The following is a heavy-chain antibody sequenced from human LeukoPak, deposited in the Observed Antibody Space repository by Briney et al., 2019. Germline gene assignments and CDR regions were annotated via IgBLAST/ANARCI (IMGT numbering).Heavy chain of an antibody. D-gene: IGHD2-15*01. CDR1: GGSVSGYF. V-gene: IGHV4-59*02. Sequence: SETLSLTCTVSGGSVSGYFWSWVRQPPGKGLEFIGCIHHTGDAAYNPSLKSRVTISVDASKNQSSLKLNSVTPADTAVYYCAMGAGWLIDYWGQGSLVTVSS. CDR2: IHHTGDA. CDR3: AMGAGWLIDY. J-gene: IGHJ4*02.